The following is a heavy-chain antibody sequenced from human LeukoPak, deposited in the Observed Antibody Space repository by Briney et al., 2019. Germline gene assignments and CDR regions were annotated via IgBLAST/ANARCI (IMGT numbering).Heavy chain of an antibody. J-gene: IGHJ6*03. CDR3: ARLYDRKGYYYMDV. V-gene: IGHV3-21*01. CDR2: ISSSSSYI. Sequence: GGSLRLSCAASGFTFSSYEMNWVRQAPGKGLEWVSSISSSSSYIYYADSVKGRFTISRDNAKNSLYLQMNSLRAEDTAVYYCARLYDRKGYYYMDVWGKGTTVTVSS. CDR1: GFTFSSYE. D-gene: IGHD5/OR15-5a*01.